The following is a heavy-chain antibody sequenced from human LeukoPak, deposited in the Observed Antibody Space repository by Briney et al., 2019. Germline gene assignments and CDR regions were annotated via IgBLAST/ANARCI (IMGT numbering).Heavy chain of an antibody. V-gene: IGHV4-34*01. J-gene: IGHJ4*02. CDR2: INHGEST. CDR3: AGGFRSRKNYKAFDY. CDR1: GVSFSGYY. Sequence: SETLSLTCAVYGVSFSGYYLTWIRQPPGKGLEWIGEINHGESTNYYPSLKSRVTISVDTSNNQFSLKLRSVAAADTALQYCAGGFRSRKNYKAFDYWGQGTLFTVSS. D-gene: IGHD1-7*01.